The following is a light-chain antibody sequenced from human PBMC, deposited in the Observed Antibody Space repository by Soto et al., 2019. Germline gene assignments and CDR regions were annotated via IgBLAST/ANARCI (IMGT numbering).Light chain of an antibody. J-gene: IGLJ2*01. CDR2: NNN. Sequence: QPVLTQPPSASGTPGQRVTISCSGSSSNIGSNTVNWYQQLPGTAPKLLIYNNNQRPSGVPDRFSGSKSGTSASLAISGLLSEDEADYYCASWDDSLNGYVVFGGGTKLTVL. CDR1: SSNIGSNT. CDR3: ASWDDSLNGYVV. V-gene: IGLV1-44*01.